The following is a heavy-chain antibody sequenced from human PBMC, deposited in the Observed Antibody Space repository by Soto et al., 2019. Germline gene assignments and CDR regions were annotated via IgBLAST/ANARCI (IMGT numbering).Heavy chain of an antibody. CDR2: IYYSGST. CDR1: GGSVSSGSYY. J-gene: IGHJ6*02. D-gene: IGHD2-2*01. V-gene: IGHV4-61*01. Sequence: SETLSLTCTVSGGSVSSGSYYWSWIRQPPGKGLEWIGYIYYSGSTNYNPSLKSRVTISVDTSKNQFSLKLSSVTAADTAVYYCARDAARSTSLYGMDVWGQGXTVTVYS. CDR3: ARDAARSTSLYGMDV.